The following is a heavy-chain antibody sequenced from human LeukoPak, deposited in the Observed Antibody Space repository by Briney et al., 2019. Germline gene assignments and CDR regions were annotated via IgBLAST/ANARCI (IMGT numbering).Heavy chain of an antibody. Sequence: GGSLRLSCAASGFTFSSYAMSWVRQAPGKGLEWVSAIDGGGGSTYYADSVKGRFTISRDNSENTLYLQMNSLRAEDTAVYYCAKGFNSGLAPAGKRYYFDYWGQGTLVTVSP. J-gene: IGHJ4*02. V-gene: IGHV3-23*01. CDR3: AKGFNSGLAPAGKRYYFDY. CDR1: GFTFSSYA. CDR2: IDGGGGST. D-gene: IGHD6-13*01.